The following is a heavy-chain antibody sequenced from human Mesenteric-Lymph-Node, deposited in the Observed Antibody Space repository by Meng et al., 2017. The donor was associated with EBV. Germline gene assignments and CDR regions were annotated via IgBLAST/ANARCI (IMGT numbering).Heavy chain of an antibody. Sequence: VQLLQSGPGMKKPGSSVKVSCKTSGDTFSTYAITWVRQAPGQGPEWMGGIIPLFGPPNYAQKFQGRVTIIADESTNTAYMELSSLRSEDTAVYYCARDRDAYNYYFDYWGQGTLVTVSS. D-gene: IGHD5-24*01. CDR1: GDTFSTYA. CDR2: IIPLFGPP. V-gene: IGHV1-69*01. CDR3: ARDRDAYNYYFDY. J-gene: IGHJ4*02.